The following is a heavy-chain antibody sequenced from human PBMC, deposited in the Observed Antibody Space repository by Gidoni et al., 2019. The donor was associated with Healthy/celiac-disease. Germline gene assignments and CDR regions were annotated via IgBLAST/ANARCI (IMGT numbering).Heavy chain of an antibody. CDR1: GCTVGTSW. D-gene: IGHD2-2*01. V-gene: IGHV3-7*04. CDR3: ARDLLGYCSSTSCYRTDAFDI. Sequence: EVQLVESGGGVVQPGGFLRLSGAASGCTVGTSWMSWGRQAPGKGLESVANIQPDGIEKYYVDSVKGRFTISRDNATNSLYLQMNSLRAEDTAVYYCARDLLGYCSSTSCYRTDAFDIWGQGTMVTVSS. CDR2: IQPDGIEK. J-gene: IGHJ3*02.